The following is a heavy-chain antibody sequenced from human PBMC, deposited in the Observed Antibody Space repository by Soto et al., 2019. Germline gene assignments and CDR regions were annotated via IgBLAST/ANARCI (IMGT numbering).Heavy chain of an antibody. D-gene: IGHD1-7*01. J-gene: IGHJ4*02. CDR3: AKNQERELPRVIDF. V-gene: IGHV1-24*01. Sequence: ASVKVSCKVSGYTLTELSMHWVRQAPGKGLEWMGGFDPEDGETIYAQKFQGRVTMTEDTSTDTAYMELSSLRSEDTAVYYCAKNQERELPRVIDFWGQGTLVTVSS. CDR1: GYTLTELS. CDR2: FDPEDGET.